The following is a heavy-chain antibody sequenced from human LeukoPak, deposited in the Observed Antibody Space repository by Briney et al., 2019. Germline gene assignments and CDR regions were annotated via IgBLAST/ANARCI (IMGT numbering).Heavy chain of an antibody. J-gene: IGHJ4*02. D-gene: IGHD1-1*01. Sequence: GGSLRLSCAASGFTFSTSAMSWVRQSPGKGLEWVSFLRHIGSHTYYADSVKGRFTISRDNSKNTLYLQMNTVRAEDTAVYYCARKGVDGTAWYSGRPVFDYWGQGVLVTVSS. CDR3: ARKGVDGTAWYSGRPVFDY. CDR1: GFTFSTSA. V-gene: IGHV3-23*01. CDR2: LRHIGSHT.